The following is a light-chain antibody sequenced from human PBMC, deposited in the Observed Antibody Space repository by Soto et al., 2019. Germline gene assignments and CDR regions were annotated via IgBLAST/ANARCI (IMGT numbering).Light chain of an antibody. CDR2: AAS. CDR1: QVIRSA. J-gene: IGKJ1*01. V-gene: IGKV1-6*01. Sequence: IQMTQSPSSLSASVGYTFTITCRASQVIRSALGWYQQKPGKVPKLLIYAASTLQSGVPSRFSGSGFGTDFTLTINSLQPEDFATYYCLLDYAYFWAFGQGTKVDIK. CDR3: LLDYAYFWA.